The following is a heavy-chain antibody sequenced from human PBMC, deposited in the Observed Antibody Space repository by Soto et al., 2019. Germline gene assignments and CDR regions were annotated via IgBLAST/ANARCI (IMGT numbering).Heavy chain of an antibody. CDR1: GFTFSTYA. CDR3: ATQEDQSFYPSYPYFFDC. D-gene: IGHD1-26*01. Sequence: GGSLRLSCAASGFTFSTYAMSWVRQAPGKALEWVSATSSADNSRHYADSVKGRFTISRDNSKNTLYLQMNSLRADDTAVYYCATQEDQSFYPSYPYFFDCWGQGTLVTVSS. V-gene: IGHV3-23*01. J-gene: IGHJ4*02. CDR2: TSSADNSR.